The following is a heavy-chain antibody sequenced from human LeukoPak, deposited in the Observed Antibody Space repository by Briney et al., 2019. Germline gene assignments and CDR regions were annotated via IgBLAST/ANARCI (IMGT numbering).Heavy chain of an antibody. J-gene: IGHJ4*02. CDR3: AKELRWDIVVVPASGGFDY. V-gene: IGHV3-23*01. D-gene: IGHD2-2*01. CDR2: ISGSGGST. CDR1: GFTFSSYA. Sequence: GGSLRLSCAASGFTFSSYAMSWVRQAPGKGLEWVSAISGSGGSTYYADSVKGRFTISRDSSKNTLYLQMNSLRAEDTAVYYCAKELRWDIVVVPASGGFDYWGQGTLVTVSS.